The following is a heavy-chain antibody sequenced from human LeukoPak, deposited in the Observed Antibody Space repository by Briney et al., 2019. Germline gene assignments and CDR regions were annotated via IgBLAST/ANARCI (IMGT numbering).Heavy chain of an antibody. CDR2: IIPIFGTA. Sequence: ASVKVSCKASGGTLSSYAISWVRQAPGQGLEWMGGIIPIFGTANYAQKFQGRVTITTDESTSTAYMELSSLRSEDTAVYYCASNYYDSSGYYPHFDYSGEGTMVTVSS. V-gene: IGHV1-69*05. CDR1: GGTLSSYA. J-gene: IGHJ4*02. CDR3: ASNYYDSSGYYPHFDY. D-gene: IGHD3-22*01.